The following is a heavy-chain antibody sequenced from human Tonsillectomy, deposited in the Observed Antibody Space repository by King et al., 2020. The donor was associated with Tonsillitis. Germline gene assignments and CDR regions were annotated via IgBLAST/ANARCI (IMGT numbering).Heavy chain of an antibody. V-gene: IGHV3-30*02. CDR2: IRYDGSNK. D-gene: IGHD4-17*01. J-gene: IGHJ4*02. CDR1: GFTFSSYG. Sequence: VQLVQSGGGVVQPGGSLRLSCAASGFTFSSYGMHWVRQAPGKGLEWVAFIRYDGSNKYYADSVKGRFTISRDNSKNTLYLQMNSLRAEDTAVYYCAKDLELCGDYGGGAYFDYWGQGTLVTVSS. CDR3: AKDLELCGDYGGGAYFDY.